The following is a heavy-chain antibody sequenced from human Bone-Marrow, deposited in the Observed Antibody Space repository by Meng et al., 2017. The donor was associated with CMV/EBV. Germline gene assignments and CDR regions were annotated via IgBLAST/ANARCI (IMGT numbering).Heavy chain of an antibody. CDR3: ARGISRNDYYCSSTSCSFDY. CDR1: DYY. V-gene: IGHV1-2*02. D-gene: IGHD2-2*01. Sequence: DYYMHWVQQAPVQGLEWMGWINPNSGGTNYAQKFQGRVTMTRDTSISTAYMELSRLRSDDTAVYYCARGISRNDYYCSSTSCSFDYWGQGTLVTVSS. CDR2: INPNSGGT. J-gene: IGHJ4*02.